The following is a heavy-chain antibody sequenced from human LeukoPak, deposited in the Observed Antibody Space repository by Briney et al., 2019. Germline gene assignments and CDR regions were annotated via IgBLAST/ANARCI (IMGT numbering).Heavy chain of an antibody. CDR1: GFTFSSYS. J-gene: IGHJ6*02. Sequence: KPGGSLRLSCAASGFTFSSYSMNWVRQAPGKGLEWVSSISSSSSYIYYADSVKGRFTISRDNAKNSLYLQMNSLRAEDTAVYYCARDDLYSSGWYGMDYYYYGMDVWGQGTTVTVSS. V-gene: IGHV3-21*01. CDR2: ISSSSSYI. D-gene: IGHD6-19*01. CDR3: ARDDLYSSGWYGMDYYYYGMDV.